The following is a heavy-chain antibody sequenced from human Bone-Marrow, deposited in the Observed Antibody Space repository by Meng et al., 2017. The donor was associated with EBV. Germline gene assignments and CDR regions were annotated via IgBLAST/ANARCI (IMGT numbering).Heavy chain of an antibody. CDR1: GYTFTSYC. CDR2: ITAYYGLT. J-gene: IGHJ4*02. CDR3: SRNPRSEYSGYDY. Sequence: QVHLLPSGPEVDQLWDSVKCVCKVSGYTFTSYCVTLVRQAPVYVLEWMVWITAYYGLTRDEQKFQGRVMLTTDTSTTTAYMELRSLSFDDTAVYYCSRNPRSEYSGYDYWGQGTLVTVSS. D-gene: IGHD5-12*01. V-gene: IGHV1-18*01.